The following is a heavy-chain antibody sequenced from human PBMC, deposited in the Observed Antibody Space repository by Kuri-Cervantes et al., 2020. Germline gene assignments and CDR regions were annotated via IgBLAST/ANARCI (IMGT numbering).Heavy chain of an antibody. CDR3: ARQWGYAGSYGMDV. Sequence: SETLSLTCAVYGGSFSGYYWSWIRQPPGKGLEWIGEINHSGSTNYNPFLKSRVTISVDTSKNQFSLRLSLVTAADTAIYYCARQWGYAGSYGMDVWGQGTAVTVSS. CDR1: GGSFSGYY. V-gene: IGHV4-34*01. D-gene: IGHD2-2*01. CDR2: INHSGST. J-gene: IGHJ6*02.